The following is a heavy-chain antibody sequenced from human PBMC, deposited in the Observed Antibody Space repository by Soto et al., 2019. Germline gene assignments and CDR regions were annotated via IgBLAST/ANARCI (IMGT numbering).Heavy chain of an antibody. D-gene: IGHD2-8*02. J-gene: IGHJ4*02. CDR2: ISRDGGTK. V-gene: IGHV3-30*03. Sequence: QVQLVESGGDVGQPGKSLRLSCAVSGFTVSTDGMHWVRQAPGKGLEWVAVISRDGGTKYYADSLKGRFTISRENSRKTLFLEMNSLRGEDMAVYYCTGEVASRYWGQGTLVTVSS. CDR1: GFTVSTDG. CDR3: TGEVASRY.